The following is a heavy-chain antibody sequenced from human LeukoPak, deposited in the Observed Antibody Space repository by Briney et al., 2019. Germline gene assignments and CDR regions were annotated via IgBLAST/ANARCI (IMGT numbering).Heavy chain of an antibody. CDR1: GFTFSSYG. D-gene: IGHD6-13*01. V-gene: IGHV3-30*02. J-gene: IGHJ5*02. CDR2: IRYDGSNK. CDR3: AKEAPSGIAAAVANWFDP. Sequence: PGGSLRLSCAASGFTFSSYGMHWVRQAPGKGLEWVAFIRYDGSNKYYADSVKGRFTISRDNSKNTLYLQMNSLRAEDTAVYYCAKEAPSGIAAAVANWFDPWGQGTLVTVSS.